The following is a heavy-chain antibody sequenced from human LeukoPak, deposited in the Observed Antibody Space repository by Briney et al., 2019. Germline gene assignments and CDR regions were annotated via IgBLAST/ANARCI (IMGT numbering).Heavy chain of an antibody. CDR3: AREVFSGYNRKAFDY. Sequence: ASVKVSCKTSGYTFSCYYMHWVRQAPGQGLEWRGCFNPNSGDTKYAQKFQGGITLTWDTSSSTAYMEVSRLRSDDTAVYFCAREVFSGYNRKAFDYWGQGTLVTVSS. D-gene: IGHD1-14*01. V-gene: IGHV1-2*02. J-gene: IGHJ4*02. CDR1: GYTFSCYY. CDR2: FNPNSGDT.